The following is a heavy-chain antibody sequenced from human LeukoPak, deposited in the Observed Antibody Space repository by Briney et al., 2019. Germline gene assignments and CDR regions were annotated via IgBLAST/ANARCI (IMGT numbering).Heavy chain of an antibody. V-gene: IGHV4-59*01. D-gene: IGHD3-22*01. J-gene: IGHJ4*02. CDR1: GGSISSYY. Sequence: PSETLSLTCTVSGGSISSYYWSWIRQPPGKGLEWIGYIYYSGSTNYNPSLKSRVTISVDTSKNQFSLKLSSVTAADTAVYYCAGGWSYYDSSGYHYWGQGTLVTVSS. CDR2: IYYSGST. CDR3: AGGWSYYDSSGYHY.